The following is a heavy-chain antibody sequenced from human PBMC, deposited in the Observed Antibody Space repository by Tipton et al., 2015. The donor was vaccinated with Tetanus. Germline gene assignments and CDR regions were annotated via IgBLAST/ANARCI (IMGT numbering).Heavy chain of an antibody. Sequence: LRLSCAASGFTFSDYYMSWIRQAPGKGLEWIGYIYYSGSTNYNPSLKSRVTISVDTSKNQFSLKLSSVTAADTAVYYCARGTGDYWGQGTLVTVSS. V-gene: IGHV4-59*01. D-gene: IGHD1-14*01. J-gene: IGHJ4*02. CDR2: IYYSGST. CDR3: ARGTGDY. CDR1: GFTFSDYY.